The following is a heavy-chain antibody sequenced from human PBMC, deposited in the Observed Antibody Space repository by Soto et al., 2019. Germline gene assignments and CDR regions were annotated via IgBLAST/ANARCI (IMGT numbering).Heavy chain of an antibody. J-gene: IGHJ4*02. CDR1: GGSISSYY. Sequence: SETLSLTCTVSGGSISSYYWSWIRQPPGKGLEWIGYIYYSGSTNYNPSLKSRVTISVDTSKNQFSLKLSSVTAADTAVYYCARWVVAATRRGGDFDYWGQGTLVTVS. V-gene: IGHV4-59*01. CDR3: ARWVVAATRRGGDFDY. D-gene: IGHD2-15*01. CDR2: IYYSGST.